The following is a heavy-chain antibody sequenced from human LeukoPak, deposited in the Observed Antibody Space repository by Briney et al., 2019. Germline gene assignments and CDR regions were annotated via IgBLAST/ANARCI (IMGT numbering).Heavy chain of an antibody. CDR3: ARAYYDTSGD. J-gene: IGHJ4*02. CDR1: GYTFTGYY. Sequence: GASVTVSCKASGYTFTGYYMHGVRPAPGKGLEGMGWINPNSGGTNHAQKFQGRVTMTRDTSISTAYMELSRLRSDDTAVYYCARAYYDTSGDWGQGTLVTVSS. D-gene: IGHD3-22*01. CDR2: INPNSGGT. V-gene: IGHV1-2*02.